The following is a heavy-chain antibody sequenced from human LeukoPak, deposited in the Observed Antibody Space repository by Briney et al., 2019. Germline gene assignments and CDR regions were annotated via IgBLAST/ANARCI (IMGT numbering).Heavy chain of an antibody. CDR2: IFYTGST. Sequence: PSETLSLTCTVSGGSISSSLYYWGWVRQPPGKGLEWIGSIFYTGSTDYNASLKSRVTISVDTSKNQFSLKLRSVTAAGTAVYYCARHGPGEGIAAAGLYYFDYWGQGTLVTVSS. CDR1: GGSISSSLYY. V-gene: IGHV4-39*01. J-gene: IGHJ4*02. D-gene: IGHD6-13*01. CDR3: ARHGPGEGIAAAGLYYFDY.